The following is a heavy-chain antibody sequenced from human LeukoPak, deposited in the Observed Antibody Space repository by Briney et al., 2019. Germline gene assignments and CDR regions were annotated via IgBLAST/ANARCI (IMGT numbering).Heavy chain of an antibody. Sequence: GASAKVSCKVSGYTLTELSMHWVRQAPGKGLEWMGGFDPEDGETIYAQKFQGRVTMTEDTSTDTAYMELSSLRSEDTAVYYCATDPRIAAATGGDYWGQGTLVTVSS. V-gene: IGHV1-24*01. J-gene: IGHJ4*02. CDR2: FDPEDGET. CDR3: ATDPRIAAATGGDY. D-gene: IGHD6-13*01. CDR1: GYTLTELS.